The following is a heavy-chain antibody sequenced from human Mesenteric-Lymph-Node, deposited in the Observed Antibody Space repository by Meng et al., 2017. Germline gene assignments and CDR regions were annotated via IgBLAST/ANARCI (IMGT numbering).Heavy chain of an antibody. V-gene: IGHV3-21*01. J-gene: IGHJ3*02. Sequence: LSLTCAASGFTFSSYSMNWVRQAPGKGLEWVSSISSSSSYIYYADSVKGRFTISRDNAKNSLYLQMNSLRAEDTAVYYCARAALDAFDIWGQGTMVTVSS. CDR1: GFTFSSYS. CDR2: ISSSSSYI. CDR3: ARAALDAFDI.